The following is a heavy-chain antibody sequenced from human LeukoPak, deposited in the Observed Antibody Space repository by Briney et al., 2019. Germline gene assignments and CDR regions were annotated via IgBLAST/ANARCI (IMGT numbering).Heavy chain of an antibody. CDR2: INPSGGST. D-gene: IGHD3-22*01. CDR3: ASPSSYYYDSSDSRAFDI. CDR1: GYTFTTYY. Sequence: ASVKVSCKASGYTFTTYYMHWVRQAPGQGLEWMGIINPSGGSTTYAQKFQGRVTMTRDTSTSTVYMELSSLRSEDTAVYYCASPSSYYYDSSDSRAFDIWSQGTMVTVSS. V-gene: IGHV1-46*03. J-gene: IGHJ3*02.